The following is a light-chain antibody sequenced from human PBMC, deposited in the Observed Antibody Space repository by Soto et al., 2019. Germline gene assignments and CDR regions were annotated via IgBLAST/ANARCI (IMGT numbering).Light chain of an antibody. CDR3: QQSYTMWT. Sequence: DIQMTQSPSSLSASVGDRVIIACRASQSISNYLNWCQQKPGKAPKLLIYAASRLLSGVPSRFSGSGSGTDFTLTISSLQPEDFATYYCQQSYTMWTFGQGTKLDIK. V-gene: IGKV1-39*01. CDR2: AAS. CDR1: QSISNY. J-gene: IGKJ2*02.